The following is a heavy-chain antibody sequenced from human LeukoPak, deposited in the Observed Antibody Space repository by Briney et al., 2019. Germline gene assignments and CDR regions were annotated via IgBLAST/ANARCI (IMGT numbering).Heavy chain of an antibody. CDR2: IKSKTDGGTT. CDR3: TTGGVVGTFTRQVVPAATGLYYFGY. V-gene: IGHV3-15*01. Sequence: GGSLRLSCAASGFTFSSYSMNWVRQAPGKGLEWVGRIKSKTDGGTTDYAAPVKGRFTISRDDSKNTLYLQMNSLKTEDTAVYYCTTGGVVGTFTRQVVPAATGLYYFGYWGQGTLVTVSS. J-gene: IGHJ4*02. CDR1: GFTFSSYS. D-gene: IGHD2-2*01.